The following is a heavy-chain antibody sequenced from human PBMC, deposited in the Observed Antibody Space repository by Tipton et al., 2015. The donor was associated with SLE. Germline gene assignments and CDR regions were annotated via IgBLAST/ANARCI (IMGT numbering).Heavy chain of an antibody. V-gene: IGHV4-39*07. D-gene: IGHD2-15*01. CDR2: VYHSGST. J-gene: IGHJ5*02. CDR3: ARALGGRCSGGNCYSLFDP. CDR1: GGSIRTNSNF. Sequence: TLSLTCSVSGGSIRTNSNFWAWIRQPPGKGPEWMGSVYHSGSTYYNPSLKRRVTILIDTSKNQFSLKLLSVTAADTAVYYCARALGGRCSGGNCYSLFDPWGQGTLVTVSS.